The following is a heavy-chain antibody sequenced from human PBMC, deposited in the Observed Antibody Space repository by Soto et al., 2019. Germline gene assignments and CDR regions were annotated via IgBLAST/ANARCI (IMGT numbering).Heavy chain of an antibody. CDR3: ARDGWPGYSYGYDY. D-gene: IGHD5-18*01. V-gene: IGHV3-21*01. J-gene: IGHJ4*02. CDR2: ISSSSSYI. Sequence: GGSLRLSCAASGFTFRSYSRNWVREAPGKGLEWVSSISSSSSYIYYADSVKGRFTISRDNAKNSLYLHMNSLRAEATAVYSCARDGWPGYSYGYDYWGPGTLVTVSS. CDR1: GFTFRSYS.